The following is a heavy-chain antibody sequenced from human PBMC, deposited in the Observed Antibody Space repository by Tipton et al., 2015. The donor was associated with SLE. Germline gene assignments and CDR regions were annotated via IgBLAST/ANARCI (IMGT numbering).Heavy chain of an antibody. J-gene: IGHJ5*02. D-gene: IGHD6-13*01. CDR1: GVTVSSNY. CDR2: IYSGGST. CDR3: ARGGGGLIAAAANNWFDP. V-gene: IGHV3-53*04. Sequence: SLRLSCAASGVTVSSNYMSWVRPAPGKGLERGSGIYSGGSTYYPASVKGRFTISQNNSNNTLYLQMNSLGAEDTAVYYCARGGGGLIAAAANNWFDPWGQGTLVTVSS.